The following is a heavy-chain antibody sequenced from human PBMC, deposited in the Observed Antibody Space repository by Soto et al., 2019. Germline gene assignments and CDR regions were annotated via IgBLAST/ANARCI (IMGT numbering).Heavy chain of an antibody. J-gene: IGHJ4*02. V-gene: IGHV3-21*01. CDR1: GFTCSSYS. Sequence: PGGSLRLSCAASGFTCSSYSMNWVRQAPGKGLEWVSSISSSSSYIYYADSVKGRFTISRDNAKNSLYLQMNSLRAEDTAVYYCARAKFWSGYNSPDYWGQGTLVTVSS. CDR2: ISSSSSYI. CDR3: ARAKFWSGYNSPDY. D-gene: IGHD3-3*01.